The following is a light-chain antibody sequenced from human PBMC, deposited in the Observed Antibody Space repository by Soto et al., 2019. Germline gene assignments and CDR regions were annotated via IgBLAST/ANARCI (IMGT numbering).Light chain of an antibody. V-gene: IGKV1-5*03. J-gene: IGKJ1*01. CDR2: KAS. CDR1: RSIGNW. CDR3: QQYNST. Sequence: DIRMTQSPSTLSASVGDRVTITCRASRSIGNWLAWYQQKPGKAPKLLIYKASNLETGVPSRFSGSGSGTEFTLTIRSLQPDDFATYYCQQYNSTVGQGTKVDSK.